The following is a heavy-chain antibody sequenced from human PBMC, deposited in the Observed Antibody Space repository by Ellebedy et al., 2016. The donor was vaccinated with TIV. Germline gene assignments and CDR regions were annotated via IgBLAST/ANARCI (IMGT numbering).Heavy chain of an antibody. CDR2: IWYDGSKE. Sequence: PGGSLRLSCAVSGFDFSNYGMHWVRQAPGKGLEWVALIWYDGSKEEYADSVKGRFTISRDNSKNTVDLEMNSLRAEDTAMYYCAGEAPSGYCSSSTCQNGMGVWGQGTTVTVSS. CDR1: GFDFSNYG. CDR3: AGEAPSGYCSSSTCQNGMGV. V-gene: IGHV3-33*01. D-gene: IGHD2-2*01. J-gene: IGHJ6*02.